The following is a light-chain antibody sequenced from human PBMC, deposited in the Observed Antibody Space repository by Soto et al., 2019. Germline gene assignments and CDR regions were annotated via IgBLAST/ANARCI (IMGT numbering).Light chain of an antibody. CDR1: QSLLHSSGYNY. Sequence: DIVMTQSPLSLPVTPGEPASISCRSSQSLLHSSGYNYLGWFLQKPGQSPQLLIYLGSNRASGIPDRFSGSGLGTDFTLKISRVEAEDVGVYYCMQVLQTRTFGQGTRLEIK. CDR2: LGS. CDR3: MQVLQTRT. V-gene: IGKV2-28*01. J-gene: IGKJ5*01.